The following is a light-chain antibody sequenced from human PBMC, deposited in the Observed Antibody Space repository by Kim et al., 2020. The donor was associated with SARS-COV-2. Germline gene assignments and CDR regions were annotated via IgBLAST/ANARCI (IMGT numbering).Light chain of an antibody. CDR1: NIGGNH. Sequence: PGETARITCGGNNIGGNHVPWYRQKPGQAPVLLIYYNTDRPSGIPERFSGSNTGTTATLPISRVEAGDEADYYCQVWDSTSSFYVVFGGGTQLTVL. V-gene: IGLV3-21*01. CDR3: QVWDSTSSFYVV. J-gene: IGLJ2*01. CDR2: YNT.